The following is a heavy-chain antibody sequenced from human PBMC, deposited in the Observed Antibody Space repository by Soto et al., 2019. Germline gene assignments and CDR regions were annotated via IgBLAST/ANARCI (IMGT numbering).Heavy chain of an antibody. J-gene: IGHJ4*02. V-gene: IGHV3-30*09. CDR2: ISPDGVNK. CDR1: GFTFTSYA. D-gene: IGHD4-4*01. Sequence: HVQLVESGGGVVQPGGSLRLSCKASGFTFTSYAIHWVRQAPGKGLEWVSVISPDGVNKHSAESVRGRFVISRDNSKNTVHLEMNRLRLDDTAVYFCARRLTTTVSALGYWGQGSLVNVSS. CDR3: ARRLTTTVSALGY.